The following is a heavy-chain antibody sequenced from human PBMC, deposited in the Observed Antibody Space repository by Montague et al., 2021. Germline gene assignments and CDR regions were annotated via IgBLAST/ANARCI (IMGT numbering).Heavy chain of an antibody. D-gene: IGHD2-2*01. Sequence: SLRLSCAASGFTFSSYAMSWVRQAPGKGLEWISAITGSGSSTYHADSVRGRFTISRDNSKNTLYLQMSSLRAEDTALYSCAKAPLISCINAICYPFDSWGQGTLVTVSS. J-gene: IGHJ4*02. CDR2: ITGSGSST. V-gene: IGHV3-23*01. CDR3: AKAPLISCINAICYPFDS. CDR1: GFTFSSYA.